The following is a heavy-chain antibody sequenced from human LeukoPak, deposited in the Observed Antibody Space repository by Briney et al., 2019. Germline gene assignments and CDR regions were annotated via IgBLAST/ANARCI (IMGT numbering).Heavy chain of an antibody. V-gene: IGHV1-2*02. Sequence: ASVTVSCKASGYIFTGYYMHWVRQAPGQGLEWMGWINPNSGDTNYAQKFQGRVTMTRDTSISTAYMELSGLRSDDTAVYYCARAAGSDSRDYFDYWGQGTLVTVSS. J-gene: IGHJ4*02. CDR1: GYIFTGYY. CDR3: ARAAGSDSRDYFDY. CDR2: INPNSGDT. D-gene: IGHD2-21*02.